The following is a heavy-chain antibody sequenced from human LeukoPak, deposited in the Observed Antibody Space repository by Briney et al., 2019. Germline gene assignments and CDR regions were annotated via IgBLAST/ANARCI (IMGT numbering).Heavy chain of an antibody. V-gene: IGHV4-34*01. CDR2: INHSGST. Sequence: PSETLSLTCAVYGGSFSGYYWSWIRQPPGKGLEWIGEINHSGSTNYNPSLKSRVTISVDTSKNQFSLKLSSVTAADTAVYYCARHTFWSGYHPFDPWGQGTLVTVSS. D-gene: IGHD3-3*01. CDR3: ARHTFWSGYHPFDP. CDR1: GGSFSGYY. J-gene: IGHJ5*02.